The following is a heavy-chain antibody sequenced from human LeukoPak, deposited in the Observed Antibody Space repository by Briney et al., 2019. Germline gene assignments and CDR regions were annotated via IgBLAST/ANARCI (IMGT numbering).Heavy chain of an antibody. V-gene: IGHV3-30*03. CDR1: GFTFSSYG. Sequence: PGRSLRLSCAASGFTFSSYGMHWVRQAPGKGVGWGAVISYDGSNKYYADSVKGRFTISRDNSKNTLYLQMNSLRAEDTAVYYCARVQRGIAVALDYWGQGTLATVSS. D-gene: IGHD6-19*01. J-gene: IGHJ4*02. CDR3: ARVQRGIAVALDY. CDR2: ISYDGSNK.